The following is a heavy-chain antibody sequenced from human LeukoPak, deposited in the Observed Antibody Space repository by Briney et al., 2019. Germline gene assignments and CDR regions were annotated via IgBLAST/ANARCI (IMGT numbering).Heavy chain of an antibody. CDR3: ARDLGDFDYGDYGWFDP. D-gene: IGHD4-17*01. J-gene: IGHJ5*02. CDR1: GGSISGYY. V-gene: IGHV4-59*01. Sequence: PSETLSLTCTVSGGSISGYYWRWIRQSPGRGLEWIGYIYYSGSKSTNYNPSLQSRITMSVDTSKNQLSLKLSSVTAADTAVYYCARDLGDFDYGDYGWFDPWGQGTLVTVSS. CDR2: IYYSGSKST.